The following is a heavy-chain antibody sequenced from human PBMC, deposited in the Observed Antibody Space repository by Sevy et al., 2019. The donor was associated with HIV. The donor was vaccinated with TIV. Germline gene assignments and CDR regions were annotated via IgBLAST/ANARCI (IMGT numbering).Heavy chain of an antibody. CDR1: GFPFSSYA. J-gene: IGHJ4*02. V-gene: IGHV3-23*01. Sequence: GGSLRLSCAASGFPFSSYAMSWVRQAPGKGLEWVSTISGSGGSAYYADSVKGRFTISRDNSKNTLYLQMNSLRAEDTAVYYCAKDRYKGGWYVFDYWGQGTLVTVSS. CDR3: AKDRYKGGWYVFDY. D-gene: IGHD6-19*01. CDR2: ISGSGGSA.